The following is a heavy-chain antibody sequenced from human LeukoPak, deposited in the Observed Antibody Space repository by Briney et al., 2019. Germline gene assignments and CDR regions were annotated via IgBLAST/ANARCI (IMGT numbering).Heavy chain of an antibody. CDR3: ARDYYGPGSYSRYYYYYYMDV. V-gene: IGHV4-61*02. J-gene: IGHJ6*03. CDR2: IYTSGST. D-gene: IGHD3-10*01. Sequence: NASQTLSLTCTVSGGSISSGSYYWSWIRQPAGKGLEWIGRIYTSGSTNYNPSLKSRVTISVDTSKNQFSLKLSSVTAADTAVYYCARDYYGPGSYSRYYYYYYMDVWGKGTTVTISS. CDR1: GGSISSGSYY.